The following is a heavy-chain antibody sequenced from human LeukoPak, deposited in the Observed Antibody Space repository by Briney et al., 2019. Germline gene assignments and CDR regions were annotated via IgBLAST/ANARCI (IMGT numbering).Heavy chain of an antibody. D-gene: IGHD3-10*01. Sequence: GSLKISCKGSGYSFTSYWIGWVRHMPGKGLEWMGIIYPGDSDTRHSPSFQGQVTISADKSISTAYLQWSSLKASDTAMYYCARRGVRGTGYFDYWGQGTLVTVSS. V-gene: IGHV5-51*01. CDR3: ARRGVRGTGYFDY. CDR1: GYSFTSYW. CDR2: IYPGDSDT. J-gene: IGHJ4*02.